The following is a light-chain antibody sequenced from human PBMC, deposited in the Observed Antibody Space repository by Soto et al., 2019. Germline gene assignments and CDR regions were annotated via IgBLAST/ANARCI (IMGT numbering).Light chain of an antibody. CDR1: SSDVGAYNL. CDR2: EVT. V-gene: IGLV2-14*01. CDR3: ASLTTTNFV. Sequence: QSVLTQPASVSGSPGQSITISCTGTSSDVGAYNLVSWYQHLPDKAPKLIISEVTNRPSGVSDRFSGCKSGNTASLTISGLQAEDEADYYCASLTTTNFVFGSGTKVTVL. J-gene: IGLJ1*01.